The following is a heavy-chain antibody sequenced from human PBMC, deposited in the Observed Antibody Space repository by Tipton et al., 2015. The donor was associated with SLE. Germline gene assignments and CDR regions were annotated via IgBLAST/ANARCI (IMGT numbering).Heavy chain of an antibody. V-gene: IGHV4-34*01. D-gene: IGHD6-13*01. Sequence: TLSLTCAVYGGSFSGYYWSWIRQPPGKGLEWIGEINHSGSTNYNPSLKSRVTISVDTSKNQFSLKLSSVTAADTAVYYCARVTIAAAATGYFQHWGQGTLVTVPS. CDR2: INHSGST. J-gene: IGHJ1*01. CDR3: ARVTIAAAATGYFQH. CDR1: GGSFSGYY.